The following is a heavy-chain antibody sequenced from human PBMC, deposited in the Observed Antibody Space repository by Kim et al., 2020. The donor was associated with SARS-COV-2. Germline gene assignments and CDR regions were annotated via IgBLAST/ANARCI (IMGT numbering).Heavy chain of an antibody. V-gene: IGHV4-59*13. J-gene: IGHJ4*02. D-gene: IGHD3-22*01. Sequence: SETLSLTCTVSGGSISSYYWSWIRQPPGKGLEWIGYIYYSGSTNYNPSLKSRVTISVDTSKNQFSLKLSSVTAADTAVYYCATESRDSSGYRYWGQGTLVTVSS. CDR3: ATESRDSSGYRY. CDR2: IYYSGST. CDR1: GGSISSYY.